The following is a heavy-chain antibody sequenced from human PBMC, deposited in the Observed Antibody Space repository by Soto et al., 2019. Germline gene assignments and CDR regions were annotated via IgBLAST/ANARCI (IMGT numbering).Heavy chain of an antibody. V-gene: IGHV3-21*05. Sequence: RGSLRLFCAASGFTFSSYSMNWVRQAPGKGLEWVSYISSSSSTNYADSVKGRFTISRDNAKNTLYLQMNSLRAEDTAVYYCKTGTTNGFDIWGQGTMVTVSS. CDR2: ISSSSST. D-gene: IGHD1-1*01. CDR3: KTGTTNGFDI. CDR1: GFTFSSYS. J-gene: IGHJ3*02.